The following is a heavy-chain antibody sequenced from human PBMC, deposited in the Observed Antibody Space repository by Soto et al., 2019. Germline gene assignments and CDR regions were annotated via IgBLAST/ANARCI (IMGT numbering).Heavy chain of an antibody. Sequence: SVKVSCKASGGTFSSYAISWVRQAPGQGLEWMGGIIPIFGTANYAQKFQGRVTITADESTSTAYMELSSLRSEDTAVYYCARESRYCNGGRCYFLDGIDYWGQGTLVTVSS. CDR2: IIPIFGTA. V-gene: IGHV1-69*13. CDR1: GGTFSSYA. D-gene: IGHD2-15*01. CDR3: ARESRYCNGGRCYFLDGIDY. J-gene: IGHJ4*02.